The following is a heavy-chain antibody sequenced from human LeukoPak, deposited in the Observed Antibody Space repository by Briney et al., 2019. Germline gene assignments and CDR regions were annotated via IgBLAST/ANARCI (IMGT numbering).Heavy chain of an antibody. V-gene: IGHV3-30*02. D-gene: IGHD4-11*01. J-gene: IGHJ4*02. Sequence: GGSLRLSCAASGFTFSSYGMHWVRQAPGKGLEWVAFIRYDGSNKYYADSVKGRFTISRDNSKNNLYLQLNSLRAEDTAVYYCAKVAYSNYHFFDYWGQGTLVTVSS. CDR2: IRYDGSNK. CDR1: GFTFSSYG. CDR3: AKVAYSNYHFFDY.